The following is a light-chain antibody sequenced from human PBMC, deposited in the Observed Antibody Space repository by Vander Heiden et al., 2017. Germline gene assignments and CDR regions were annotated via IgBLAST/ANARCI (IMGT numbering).Light chain of an antibody. CDR1: SGHSSYA. CDR2: LNSDGSH. CDR3: QTWGAGIHEVV. Sequence: QPVLTQSPSASASLGTSVKLTCTLSSGHSSYAIAWHQQQPEKGPRFLMKLNSDGSHSKGDGIPDRFSGSSSGAERYLTISSLQSEDEADYYCQTWGAGIHEVVFAGGTKLTVL. J-gene: IGLJ2*01. V-gene: IGLV4-69*01.